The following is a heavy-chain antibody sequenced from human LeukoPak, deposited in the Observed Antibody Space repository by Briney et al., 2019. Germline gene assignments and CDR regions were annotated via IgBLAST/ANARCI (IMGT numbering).Heavy chain of an antibody. CDR3: ARNQRAMVRGALDY. Sequence: SETLSLTCAVYGGSFSGYYWSWIRQPPGKGLEWIGEINHSGSTNYNPSLKSRVTISVDTSKNQFSLKLSSVTAADTAVYYCARNQRAMVRGALDYWGQGTLVTVSS. D-gene: IGHD3-10*01. J-gene: IGHJ4*02. V-gene: IGHV4-34*01. CDR1: GGSFSGYY. CDR2: INHSGST.